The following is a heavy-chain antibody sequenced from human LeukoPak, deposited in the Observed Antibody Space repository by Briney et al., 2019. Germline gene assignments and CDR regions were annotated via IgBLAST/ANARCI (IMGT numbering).Heavy chain of an antibody. CDR3: TTDSGYIYGHNFDY. CDR1: GFTFSKAW. Sequence: WGAPRISCGAPGFTFSKAWMGLGRPGPGEGLGWVGRIKSKTDDGTTDYAAPVKGRFTISRDDSKNTLYLQMNSLKTEDTAVYYCTTDSGYIYGHNFDYWGQGTLVTVSS. V-gene: IGHV3-15*01. CDR2: IKSKTDDGTT. D-gene: IGHD5-18*01. J-gene: IGHJ4*02.